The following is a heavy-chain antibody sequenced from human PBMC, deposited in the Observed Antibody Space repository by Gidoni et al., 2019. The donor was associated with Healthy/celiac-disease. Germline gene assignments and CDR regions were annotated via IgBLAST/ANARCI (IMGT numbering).Heavy chain of an antibody. CDR3: AREHYYDSSGYFGVFDY. V-gene: IGHV4-61*02. CDR2: IYTSGST. CDR1: GGSISSGSYY. Sequence: QVQLQESGPGLVKPSQTLSLTCTVPGGSISSGSYYWSWIRQPAGKGLEWIGRIYTSGSTNYNPSLKSRVTISVDTSKNQFSLKLSSVTAADTAVYYCAREHYYDSSGYFGVFDYWGQGTLVTVSS. J-gene: IGHJ4*02. D-gene: IGHD3-22*01.